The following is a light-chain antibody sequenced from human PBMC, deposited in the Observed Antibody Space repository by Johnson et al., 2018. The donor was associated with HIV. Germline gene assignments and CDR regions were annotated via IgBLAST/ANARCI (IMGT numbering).Light chain of an antibody. V-gene: IGLV1-51*01. Sequence: QLVLTQPPSVSAAPGQKVTISCSGSSSNIGNNYVSWYQQLPGTAPKLLIYDNNKRPSGIPDRFSGSKSGTSATLGITGLQTGDEADYYCGTWDSSLGACVFGTGTKVTVL. CDR1: SSNIGNNY. CDR2: DNN. J-gene: IGLJ1*01. CDR3: GTWDSSLGACV.